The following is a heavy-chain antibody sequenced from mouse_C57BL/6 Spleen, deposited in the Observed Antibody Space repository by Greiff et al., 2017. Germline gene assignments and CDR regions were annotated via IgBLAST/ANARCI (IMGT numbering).Heavy chain of an antibody. V-gene: IGHV1-82*01. J-gene: IGHJ2*01. CDR1: GYAFSSSW. CDR3: ARGEIYSSYVGIDY. D-gene: IGHD1-1*01. Sequence: VQLQQSGAELVKPGASVKISCKASGYAFSSSWMNWVKQRPGKGLEWIGRIYPGDGDTNYNGKFKGKATLTADKSSSTAYMQHSSLTSEDSAVYFCARGEIYSSYVGIDYWGQGTTLTVSS. CDR2: IYPGDGDT.